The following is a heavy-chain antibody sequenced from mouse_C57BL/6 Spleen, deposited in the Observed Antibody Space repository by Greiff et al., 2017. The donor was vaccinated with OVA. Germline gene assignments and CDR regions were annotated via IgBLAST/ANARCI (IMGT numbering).Heavy chain of an antibody. D-gene: IGHD1-2*01. V-gene: IGHV1-54*01. J-gene: IGHJ4*01. CDR3: ARSAEGYAMDY. Sequence: VKLMESGAELVRPGTSVKVSCKASGYAFTNYLIEWVKQRPGQGLEWIGVINPGSGGTNYNEKFKGKATLTADKSSSTAYMQLSSLTSEDSAVYFCARSAEGYAMDYWGQGTSVTVSS. CDR2: INPGSGGT. CDR1: GYAFTNYL.